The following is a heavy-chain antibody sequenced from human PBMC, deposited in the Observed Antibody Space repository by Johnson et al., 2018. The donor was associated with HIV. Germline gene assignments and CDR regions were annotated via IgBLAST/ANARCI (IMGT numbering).Heavy chain of an antibody. CDR3: ATIWPGNFAFDI. D-gene: IGHD1-7*01. CDR2: LYTADNI. CDR1: VFTVSTKY. V-gene: IGHV3-66*02. Sequence: VHLVDSGGDLVRPAGSLSLSCAAPVFTVSTKYMNWVPQAHWMALASVSCLYTADNINYAESVKSRFSISRDTSKNTVYLQMHSLRPEDTAFYYCATIWPGNFAFDIWGQGTVVTVSS. J-gene: IGHJ3*02.